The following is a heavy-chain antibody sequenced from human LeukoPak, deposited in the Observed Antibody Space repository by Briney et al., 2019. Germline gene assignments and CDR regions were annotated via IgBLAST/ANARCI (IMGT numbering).Heavy chain of an antibody. CDR1: GFTFSGFF. Sequence: GGSLRLSCVASGFTFSGFFMHWVRQAPGKGLEWVAVISYDGSTKSYADSVKGRFTISRDNSENTLYLQLSSLSTEDTAVYYCAREGYGAGFDYWGQGTLVTVSS. D-gene: IGHD6-13*01. V-gene: IGHV3-30-3*01. CDR2: ISYDGSTK. J-gene: IGHJ4*02. CDR3: AREGYGAGFDY.